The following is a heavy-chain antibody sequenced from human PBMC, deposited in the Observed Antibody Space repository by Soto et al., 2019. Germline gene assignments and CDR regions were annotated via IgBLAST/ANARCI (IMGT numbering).Heavy chain of an antibody. Sequence: ETLSLTCAVSGASISSYYWSWIRQPPGKGLEWIGYIYYSGSTNYNPSLKSRVTISVDTSKNQFSLKLSSVTAADTAVYYCARAVDTALDYWGQGTLVTVSS. D-gene: IGHD5-18*01. V-gene: IGHV4-59*01. CDR2: IYYSGST. CDR3: ARAVDTALDY. J-gene: IGHJ4*02. CDR1: GASISSYY.